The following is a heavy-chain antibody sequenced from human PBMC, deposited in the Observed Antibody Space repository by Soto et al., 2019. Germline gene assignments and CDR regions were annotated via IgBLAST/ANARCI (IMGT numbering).Heavy chain of an antibody. V-gene: IGHV1-18*01. D-gene: IGHD5-12*01. J-gene: IGHJ6*02. CDR1: GYTFTRSG. Sequence: QVQLEQSGAEVKKPGASVKVSCKASGYTFTRSGISWVRQAPGQGLEWMGWISTYNGDTNYAQTFQGRVTMTTDTSTSTVYMELRSLRSDDTAVYYCAREGVAPYYYYGMDVWGQGTPVTVSS. CDR3: AREGVAPYYYYGMDV. CDR2: ISTYNGDT.